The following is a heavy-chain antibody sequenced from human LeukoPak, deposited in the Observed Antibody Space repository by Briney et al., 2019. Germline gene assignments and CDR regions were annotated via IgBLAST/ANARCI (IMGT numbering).Heavy chain of an antibody. CDR2: INHSGST. CDR1: GGSFSGYY. V-gene: IGHV4-34*01. D-gene: IGHD3-3*01. J-gene: IGHJ3*02. Sequence: SETLSLTCAVYGGSFSGYYWSWIRQPPGKGLEWIGEINHSGSTNYNPSLKSRVTISVDTSKNQFSLKLSSVTAADTAVYYCARFLTIYDAFDIWGQGTMVTVSS. CDR3: ARFLTIYDAFDI.